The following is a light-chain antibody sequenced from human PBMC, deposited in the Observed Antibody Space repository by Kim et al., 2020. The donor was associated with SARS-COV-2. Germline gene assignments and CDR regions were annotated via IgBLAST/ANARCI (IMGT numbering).Light chain of an antibody. CDR3: MQGKQRPNT. CDR2: RIS. Sequence: EIVLTPTPLPLPVTLGQPASISCRSSQSLVHSDGNTYLSWLQQRPGQPPRLLIYRISSRFSGVPDRFSGSGAGTDFTLEISRVEAGDVGVYYCMQGKQRPNTFGQGTKLEI. J-gene: IGKJ2*01. V-gene: IGKV2-24*01. CDR1: QSLVHSDGNTY.